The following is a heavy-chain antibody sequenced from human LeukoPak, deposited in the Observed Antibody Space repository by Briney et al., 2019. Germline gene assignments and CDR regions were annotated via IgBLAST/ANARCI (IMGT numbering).Heavy chain of an antibody. J-gene: IGHJ4*02. V-gene: IGHV3-53*01. CDR1: GFIVSSNY. Sequence: PGGSLRLSCAASGFIVSSNYMSWVRQAPGKGLEGVSLIYSSGSTYYTASVKGRFTISRDHSKNTLYLQMNSLRAEDAALYYCARGLESCSSGSCFKDWGQGTLVTVSS. CDR3: ARGLESCSSGSCFKD. D-gene: IGHD2-15*01. CDR2: IYSSGST.